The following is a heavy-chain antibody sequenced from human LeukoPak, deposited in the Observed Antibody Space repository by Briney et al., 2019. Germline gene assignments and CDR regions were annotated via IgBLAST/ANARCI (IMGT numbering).Heavy chain of an antibody. J-gene: IGHJ6*03. Sequence: PSETLSLTCTVSGGSVNSGRYYWAWIRQPPGKGLEYIGNVYYSGTTDYNPSLKSRVTISIDTSKNQFSLKLSSVTAADTAVYYCARRTGDIRRIYYYYYMDVWGKGTTVIVS. CDR1: GGSVNSGRYY. D-gene: IGHD1-1*01. V-gene: IGHV4-39*01. CDR2: VYYSGTT. CDR3: ARRTGDIRRIYYYYYMDV.